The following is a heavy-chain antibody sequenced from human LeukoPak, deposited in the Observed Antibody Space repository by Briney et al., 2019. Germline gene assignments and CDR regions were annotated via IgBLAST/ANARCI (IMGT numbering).Heavy chain of an antibody. V-gene: IGHV1-24*01. J-gene: IGHJ6*03. CDR3: ARDLRYSSGWSASGMDV. D-gene: IGHD6-19*01. CDR2: FDPEDGET. CDR1: GYTLTELS. Sequence: GASVKVSCKVSGYTLTELSMHWVRQAPGKGLEWMGGFDPEDGETIYAQKFQGRVSMTTDTSTSTAYMDLRSLRSDDTAVYYCARDLRYSSGWSASGMDVWGKGTTVTISS.